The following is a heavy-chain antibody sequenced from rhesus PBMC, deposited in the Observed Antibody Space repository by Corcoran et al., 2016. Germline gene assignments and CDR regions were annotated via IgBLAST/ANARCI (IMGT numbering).Heavy chain of an antibody. CDR3: AKDFKLYGLDS. CDR2: INSGGGST. J-gene: IGHJ6*01. V-gene: IGHV3S25*01. CDR1: GFTFSSYG. Sequence: EVQLVESGGGLAKPGGSLRLSCAGSGFTFSSYGMNWDRPAPGKGLEWVSAINSGGGSTYYADSVKGRFTISRDNSKNTLSLQMNSLRAEDTAVYYCAKDFKLYGLDSWGQGVVVTVSS.